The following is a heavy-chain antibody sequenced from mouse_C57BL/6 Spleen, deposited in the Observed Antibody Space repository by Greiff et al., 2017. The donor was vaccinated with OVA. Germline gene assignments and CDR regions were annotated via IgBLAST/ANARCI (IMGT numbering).Heavy chain of an antibody. Sequence: QVQLQQPGAELVKPGASVKVSCKASGYTFTSYWMHWVKQRPGQGLEWIGRIHPSDSDTTYNQKFKGKATLTVDKSSSTASMQLSSLTSEDSAVYYCAILAPFGPYGNYYAMDYWGQGTSVTVSS. CDR2: IHPSDSDT. V-gene: IGHV1-74*01. D-gene: IGHD2-1*01. CDR3: AILAPFGPYGNYYAMDY. J-gene: IGHJ4*01. CDR1: GYTFTSYW.